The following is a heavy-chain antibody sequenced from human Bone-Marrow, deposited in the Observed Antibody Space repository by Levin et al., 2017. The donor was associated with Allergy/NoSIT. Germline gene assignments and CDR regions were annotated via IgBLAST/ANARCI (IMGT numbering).Heavy chain of an antibody. V-gene: IGHV4-34*01. Sequence: SETLSLTCAVYGGSFSGYYWSWIRQPPGKGLEWIGEINHSGSTNYNPSLKSRVTISVDTSKNQFSLKLSSVTAADTAVYYCIFLGTGGSHSKLRYFEKWGQGTLVTVSS. D-gene: IGHD3-9*01. J-gene: IGHJ4*02. CDR2: INHSGST. CDR3: IFLGTGGSHSKLRYFEK. CDR1: GGSFSGYY.